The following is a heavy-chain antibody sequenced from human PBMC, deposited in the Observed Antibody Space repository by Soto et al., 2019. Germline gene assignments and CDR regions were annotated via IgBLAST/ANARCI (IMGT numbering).Heavy chain of an antibody. V-gene: IGHV1-69*13. CDR2: IVPVLGSA. D-gene: IGHD2-21*02. J-gene: IGHJ6*02. Sequence: GASVKVSCKASGGTFGKYAISWARQAPGQGLEWMGVIVPVLGSATCAQKFQGRITITADESTATAYMEVTNLRSEDTAVYYCARGRVVTAIPYYYYGMDVWGQGTTVTVSS. CDR1: GGTFGKYA. CDR3: ARGRVVTAIPYYYYGMDV.